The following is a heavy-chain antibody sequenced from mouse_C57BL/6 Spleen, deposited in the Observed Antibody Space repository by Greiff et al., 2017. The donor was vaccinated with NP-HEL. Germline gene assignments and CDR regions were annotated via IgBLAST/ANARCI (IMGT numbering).Heavy chain of an antibody. CDR2: IDPNSGGT. Sequence: QVQLKQPGAELVKPGASVKLSCKASGYTFTSYWMHWVKQRPGRGLEWIGRIDPNSGGTKYNEKFKSKATLTVDKPSSTAYMQLSSLTSEDSAVYYCAKGDGYAYYYAMDYWGQGTSVTVSS. V-gene: IGHV1-72*01. D-gene: IGHD2-2*01. J-gene: IGHJ4*01. CDR3: AKGDGYAYYYAMDY. CDR1: GYTFTSYW.